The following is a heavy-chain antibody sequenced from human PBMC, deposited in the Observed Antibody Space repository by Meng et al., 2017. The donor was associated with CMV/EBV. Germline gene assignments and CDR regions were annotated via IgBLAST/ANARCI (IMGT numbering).Heavy chain of an antibody. D-gene: IGHD3-10*01. Sequence: QMQLQQWGPGRLKPSETLSLTFAVYGGSFSGYYWSWIRQPPGKGLEWIGEINHSGSTNYNPSLKSRVTISVDTSKNQFSLKLSSVTAADTAVYYCARESMVRGEDWGQGTLVTVSS. CDR2: INHSGST. CDR1: GGSFSGYY. V-gene: IGHV4-34*01. CDR3: ARESMVRGED. J-gene: IGHJ4*02.